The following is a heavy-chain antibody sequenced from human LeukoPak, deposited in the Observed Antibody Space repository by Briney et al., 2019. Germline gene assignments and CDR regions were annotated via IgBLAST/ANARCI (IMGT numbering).Heavy chain of an antibody. Sequence: ASETLSLTCTVSGGSISSYYWSWIRQPAGKGLEWLGRIYTSGSTNYNPSLKSRVTMSVDTSKNQFSLKLSSVTAADTAVYYCASIVVVTAADPSDAFDIWGQGTMVTVSS. V-gene: IGHV4-4*07. D-gene: IGHD2-21*02. CDR2: IYTSGST. CDR1: GGSISSYY. CDR3: ASIVVVTAADPSDAFDI. J-gene: IGHJ3*02.